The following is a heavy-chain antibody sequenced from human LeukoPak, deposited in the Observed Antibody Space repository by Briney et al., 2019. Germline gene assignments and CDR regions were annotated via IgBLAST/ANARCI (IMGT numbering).Heavy chain of an antibody. V-gene: IGHV3-7*01. CDR3: ARVGSSWYVVDP. CDR1: GFTFRSSW. J-gene: IGHJ5*02. CDR2: IKEDGSEK. Sequence: GGSLRLSCAVSGFTFRSSWMSWVRQGPGKGLEWVANIKEDGSEKYYVDSVKGRFTISRDNAKKSLYLQMNSLRAEDTAVYYCARVGSSWYVVDPWGQGTLVTVSP. D-gene: IGHD6-13*01.